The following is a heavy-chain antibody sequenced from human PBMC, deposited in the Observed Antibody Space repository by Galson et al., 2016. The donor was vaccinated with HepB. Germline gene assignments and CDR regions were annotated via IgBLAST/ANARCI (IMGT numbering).Heavy chain of an antibody. CDR2: VTAGGGNS. Sequence: SLRLSCASSGFTFSNYAMIWVRQAPGQGLEWVSTVTAGGGNSYYSDTVKGRFTTSSCNSKNTLYLQMNSMQAEDTALYFCASDRESGYCTSPTCYGSFWFFDLWGRGTLVTVSS. V-gene: IGHV3-23*01. CDR3: ASDRESGYCTSPTCYGSFWFFDL. CDR1: GFTFSNYA. J-gene: IGHJ2*01. D-gene: IGHD2-2*01.